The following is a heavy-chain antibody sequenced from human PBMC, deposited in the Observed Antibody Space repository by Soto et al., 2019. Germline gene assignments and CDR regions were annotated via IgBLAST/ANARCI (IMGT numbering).Heavy chain of an antibody. D-gene: IGHD6-13*01. Sequence: QVQLVQSGAEVKKPGASVKVSCKASGYTFTSYGISWVRQAPGQGLEWMGWISAYNGNTNYAQKLQGRVTMTTDTATSKAYMELRSLRSDDTAVYYCARNKEQLVYYYYYGMDVWGQGTTVTVSS. V-gene: IGHV1-18*01. J-gene: IGHJ6*02. CDR2: ISAYNGNT. CDR1: GYTFTSYG. CDR3: ARNKEQLVYYYYYGMDV.